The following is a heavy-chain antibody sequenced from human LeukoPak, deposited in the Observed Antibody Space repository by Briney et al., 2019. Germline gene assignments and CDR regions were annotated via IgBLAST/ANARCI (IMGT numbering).Heavy chain of an antibody. CDR3: ARTPIVVVNFDY. J-gene: IGHJ4*02. Sequence: SQTLSLTCTVSGGSISSGDYYWSWIRQPPGKGLEWIGYIYHSGSTYYNPSLKSRVTISVDRSKNQFSLKLSSVTAADTAVYYCARTPIVVVNFDYWGQGTLVTVSS. V-gene: IGHV4-30-4*01. D-gene: IGHD3-22*01. CDR1: GGSISSGDYY. CDR2: IYHSGST.